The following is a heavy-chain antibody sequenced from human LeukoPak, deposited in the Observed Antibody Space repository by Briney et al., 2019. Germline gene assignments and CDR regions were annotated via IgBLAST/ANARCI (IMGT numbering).Heavy chain of an antibody. V-gene: IGHV4-61*02. CDR3: ARSKGYSSSWYTGYDYYMGV. CDR1: GDSISSGSYY. J-gene: IGHJ6*03. CDR2: IYTSGRT. Sequence: SETLSLTCTVSGDSISSGSYYWSWIRQPAGKGLEWIGRIYTSGRTNYNPSLKSRVTISVDTSKNQFSLKLSSVTAADTAVYYSARSKGYSSSWYTGYDYYMGVWGKGTTVTISS. D-gene: IGHD6-13*01.